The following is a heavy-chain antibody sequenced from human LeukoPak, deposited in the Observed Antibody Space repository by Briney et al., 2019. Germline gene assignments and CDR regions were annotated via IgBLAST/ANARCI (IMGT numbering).Heavy chain of an antibody. CDR2: ISYDGSSK. D-gene: IGHD6-13*01. V-gene: IGHV3-30*18. CDR1: GFTFSSYG. CDR3: AKGFYGYSSSWYSGNWFDP. Sequence: GGSLRLSCAASGFTFSSYGMHWVRQAPGKGLEWVAVISYDGSSKYYADSVKGRFTISRDNSKNTLYLQMNSLRAEDTAVYYCAKGFYGYSSSWYSGNWFDPWGQGTLVTVSS. J-gene: IGHJ5*02.